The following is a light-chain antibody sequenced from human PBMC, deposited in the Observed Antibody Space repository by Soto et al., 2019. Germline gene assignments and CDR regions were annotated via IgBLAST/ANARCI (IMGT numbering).Light chain of an antibody. Sequence: VVMTQSPLSLPVTLGQPASISCRSSQSLVYSDGNTYLNWFQQRPGQSPRRLIYKVSNRDSGVPDRFSGSGSGTDFTLTISSLQPDDFAIYYCLQHSTYPLTFGQGTKVDIK. J-gene: IGKJ1*01. V-gene: IGKV2-30*01. CDR3: LQHSTYPLT. CDR2: KVS. CDR1: QSLVYSDGNTY.